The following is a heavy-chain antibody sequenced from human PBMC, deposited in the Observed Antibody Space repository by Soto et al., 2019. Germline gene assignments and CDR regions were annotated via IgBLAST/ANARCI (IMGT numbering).Heavy chain of an antibody. Sequence: SETLSLTCTVSGGSVSSGSYYWSWIRQPPGKGLEWIGYIYYSGSTNYNPSLKSRVTISVDTSKNQFSLKLSSVTAADTAVYYCARDKSAYDFWSGYYRYYYYGMDVWGQGTTVTVSS. CDR2: IYYSGST. D-gene: IGHD3-3*01. J-gene: IGHJ6*02. CDR1: GGSVSSGSYY. CDR3: ARDKSAYDFWSGYYRYYYYGMDV. V-gene: IGHV4-61*01.